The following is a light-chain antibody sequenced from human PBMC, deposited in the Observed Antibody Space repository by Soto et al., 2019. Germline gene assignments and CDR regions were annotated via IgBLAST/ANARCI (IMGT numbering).Light chain of an antibody. V-gene: IGKV3-11*01. CDR2: DAS. Sequence: EIVLTQSPATLSLSPGERATLSCRASQSVSSYLAWYQQKPGQAPRLLIYDASNRATGIPARFSGSGSGTDFTLTISSLEPDDFPVYYCQQRSNWPPVTFGQGTRLEIK. CDR1: QSVSSY. J-gene: IGKJ5*01. CDR3: QQRSNWPPVT.